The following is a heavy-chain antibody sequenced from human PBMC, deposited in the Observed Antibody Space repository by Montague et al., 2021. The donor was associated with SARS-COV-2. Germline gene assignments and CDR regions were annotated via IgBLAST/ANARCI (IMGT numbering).Heavy chain of an antibody. CDR2: VYYSRST. Sequence: SETLSLTCTVSGDSVNNYYWTWIRQPPGKGLEWIGYVYYSRSTSYNPSLRGRVSITDDTSKNQFSLRLTTVTAADTAIYFCARDPAPSSRWTFYDYWGQGTLVTVSS. D-gene: IGHD6-13*01. J-gene: IGHJ4*02. CDR1: GDSVNNYY. V-gene: IGHV4-59*02. CDR3: ARDPAPSSRWTFYDY.